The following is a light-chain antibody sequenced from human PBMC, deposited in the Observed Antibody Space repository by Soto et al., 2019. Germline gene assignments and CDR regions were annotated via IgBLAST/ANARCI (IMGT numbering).Light chain of an antibody. CDR3: QQCNGYSRT. J-gene: IGKJ1*01. V-gene: IGKV1-5*01. CDR2: DAS. CDR1: QSISNW. Sequence: DIQMTQSPSTLSVSIGDRVTITCRASQSISNWLAWYQQKPGKAPKLLIYDASSLERGVPSRFSGSGSGTEFTLTISSLQTDDFATYYCQQCNGYSRTFGQGTKVDIK.